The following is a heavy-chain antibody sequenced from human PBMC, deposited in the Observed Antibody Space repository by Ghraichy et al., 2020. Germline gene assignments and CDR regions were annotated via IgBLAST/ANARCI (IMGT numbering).Heavy chain of an antibody. V-gene: IGHV3-64*01. D-gene: IGHD1-1*01. CDR3: ARDHTGTGDY. Sequence: GGSLRLSCAASGFTFSGYAMHWVRQAPGKGLEYVSAITSNGDTTYYANSVKGRFTISRDNSKDTLYLQMGRRRVEDTAVYYCARDHTGTGDYWGQGTLVTVSS. J-gene: IGHJ4*02. CDR1: GFTFSGYA. CDR2: ITSNGDTT.